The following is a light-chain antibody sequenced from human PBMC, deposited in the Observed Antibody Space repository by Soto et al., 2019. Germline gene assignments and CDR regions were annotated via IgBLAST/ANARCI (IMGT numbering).Light chain of an antibody. CDR3: QQSYSTPNT. V-gene: IGKV1-39*01. CDR1: QSISSY. Sequence: DIQMTQSPSSLSASVGDRVTITCRASQSISSYLNWYQQKPGKAPKLLIYAASSLQSGVPSRFSGSGSGTGFTLTISSLQPEDFATYYCQQSYSTPNTFGQGTKVDIK. J-gene: IGKJ1*01. CDR2: AAS.